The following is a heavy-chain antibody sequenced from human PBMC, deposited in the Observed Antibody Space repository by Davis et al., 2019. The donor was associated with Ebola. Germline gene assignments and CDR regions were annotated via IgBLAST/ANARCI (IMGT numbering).Heavy chain of an antibody. D-gene: IGHD2-21*01. J-gene: IGHJ4*02. V-gene: IGHV3-66*01. CDR1: GFTVSGNY. CDR3: ADVFAAY. Sequence: GESLKISCAASGFTVSGNYMSWVRQAPGKGLEWVSVIYGGGRTNYADSVKGRFTISTDNSKNTLYLQMNSLRVEDTAVYYCADVFAAYWGQGTLVTVSS. CDR2: IYGGGRT.